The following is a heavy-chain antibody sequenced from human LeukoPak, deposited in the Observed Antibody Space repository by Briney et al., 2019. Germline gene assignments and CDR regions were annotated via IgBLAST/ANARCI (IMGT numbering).Heavy chain of an antibody. CDR3: ARQPGAGWVDS. CDR1: GYSFTSSW. V-gene: IGHV5-51*01. CDR2: INPGDSDT. J-gene: IGHJ5*01. D-gene: IGHD3-10*01. Sequence: GESLKISCQASGYSFTSSWIGWARQMPGNGLEWMAIINPGDSDTRYSPSFQGQVTISADKSISTVYLQWGSLKASDTAMYYCARQPGAGWVDSWGQGTLVTVSS.